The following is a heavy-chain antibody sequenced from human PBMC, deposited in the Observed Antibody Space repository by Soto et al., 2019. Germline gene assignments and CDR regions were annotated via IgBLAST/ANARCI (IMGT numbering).Heavy chain of an antibody. J-gene: IGHJ4*02. Sequence: QVQLVESGGGLVKPGGSLRLSCAASGFTFSDYYMSWIRQAPGKGLEWVSYISSSGSTIYYADSLKGRFTISRDNAKNTLYLQMNSLRAEDTAVYYCARDLYDYIWGSYRNFDYWGQGTLVTVSS. D-gene: IGHD3-16*02. CDR2: ISSSGSTI. CDR1: GFTFSDYY. V-gene: IGHV3-11*01. CDR3: ARDLYDYIWGSYRNFDY.